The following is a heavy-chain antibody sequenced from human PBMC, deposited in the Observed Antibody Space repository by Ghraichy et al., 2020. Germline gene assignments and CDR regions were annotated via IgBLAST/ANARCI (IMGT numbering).Heavy chain of an antibody. CDR2: IYYSGST. J-gene: IGHJ4*02. D-gene: IGHD3-22*01. V-gene: IGHV4-59*01. CDR3: ARERDYYDSSGYYQLFDY. Sequence: SETLSLTCTVSGGSISSYYWSWIRQPPGKGLEWIGYIYYSGSTNYNPSLKSRVTISVDTSKNQFSLKLSSVTAADTAVYYCARERDYYDSSGYYQLFDYWGQGTLVTVSS. CDR1: GGSISSYY.